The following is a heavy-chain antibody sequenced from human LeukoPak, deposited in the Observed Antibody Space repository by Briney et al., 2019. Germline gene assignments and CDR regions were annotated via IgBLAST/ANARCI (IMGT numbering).Heavy chain of an antibody. V-gene: IGHV3-7*01. J-gene: IGHJ4*02. CDR2: IDEDGSEK. Sequence: PGGSLRLSCAASGFTFNTFWMTWVRQAPGKGLEWVANIDEDGSEKYYVESMKGRFTISRDNAKNTLYLQMNSLRAEDTAVYYCIKGGGSGWPFDYWGQGTLVTVSS. CDR1: GFTFNTFW. D-gene: IGHD6-19*01. CDR3: IKGGGSGWPFDY.